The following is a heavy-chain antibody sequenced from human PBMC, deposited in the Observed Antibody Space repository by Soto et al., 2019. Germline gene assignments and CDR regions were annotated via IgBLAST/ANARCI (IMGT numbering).Heavy chain of an antibody. Sequence: QVQLVQSGAEVKKPGASVKVSCKASGYTFTSYDINWVRQATRQGLEWMGWMNPNSGNTGYAQKFQGRVTMTRNTSISTAYMELSSLRSEDTAVYYCASQRGYCTNGVCSDAFDIWGQGTMVTVSS. CDR2: MNPNSGNT. V-gene: IGHV1-8*01. CDR1: GYTFTSYD. J-gene: IGHJ3*02. CDR3: ASQRGYCTNGVCSDAFDI. D-gene: IGHD2-8*01.